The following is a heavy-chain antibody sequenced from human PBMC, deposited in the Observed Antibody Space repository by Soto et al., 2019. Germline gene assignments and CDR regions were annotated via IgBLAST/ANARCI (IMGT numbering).Heavy chain of an antibody. J-gene: IGHJ4*02. Sequence: VQLLESGGGLVQPGGSLRLSCAASGFTFSSYAMSWVRQAPGKGLEWVSAISGSGGSTYYADSVKGRFTISRDNSKNTLYLQMKILRAEDTAVYYCAKGYYDFWSGHHDYRGQGTLVTVSS. V-gene: IGHV3-23*01. CDR3: AKGYYDFWSGHHDY. D-gene: IGHD3-3*01. CDR1: GFTFSSYA. CDR2: ISGSGGST.